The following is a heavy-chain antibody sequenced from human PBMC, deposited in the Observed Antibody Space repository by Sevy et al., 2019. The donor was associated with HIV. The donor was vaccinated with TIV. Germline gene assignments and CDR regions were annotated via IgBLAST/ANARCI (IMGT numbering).Heavy chain of an antibody. D-gene: IGHD1-26*01. CDR3: TRVEGAADWGMDV. V-gene: IGHV3-49*03. CDR2: IGGKPYGGTT. Sequence: GGSLRLSCTASGFTFGGNILTGFGRPQGRGREWVVLIGGKPYGGTTEYAGSVKGRFTISRDDSKSIAYLQMNSLNTEDTAVYYCTRVEGAADWGMDVWGQGTTVTVSS. J-gene: IGHJ6*02. CDR1: GFTFGGNI.